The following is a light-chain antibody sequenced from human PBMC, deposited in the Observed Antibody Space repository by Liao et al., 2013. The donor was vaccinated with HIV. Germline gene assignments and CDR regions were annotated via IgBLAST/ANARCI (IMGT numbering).Light chain of an antibody. CDR2: QGT. CDR1: TLGHKS. CDR3: QVSDGTSDHVYV. J-gene: IGLJ1*01. Sequence: YELTQPPSVSVSPGQTASITCSGDTLGHKSPSWYQQRPGQPPVLVIYQGTKRPSGIPERFSGSYSGDTATLTISGTQSTDEADYFCQVSDGTSDHVYVFGTGTKVTVL. V-gene: IGLV3-1*01.